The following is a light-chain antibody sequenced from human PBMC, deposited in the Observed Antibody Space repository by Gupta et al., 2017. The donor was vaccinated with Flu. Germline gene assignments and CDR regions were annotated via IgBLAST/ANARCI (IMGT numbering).Light chain of an antibody. V-gene: IGKV1-5*03. CDR1: QSVDNW. CDR2: KAS. J-gene: IGKJ3*01. Sequence: VGDRVTITCRASQSVDNWLAWYQQEPGKAPKLLIYKASSLESGVPSRFSGRKSGTEFTLTISSLQPDDFATYYCQQYKTYFAFGPGTKVDIK. CDR3: QQYKTYFA.